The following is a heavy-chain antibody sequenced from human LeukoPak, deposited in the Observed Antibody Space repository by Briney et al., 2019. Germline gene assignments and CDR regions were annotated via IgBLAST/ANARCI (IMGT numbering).Heavy chain of an antibody. V-gene: IGHV4-4*02. D-gene: IGHD1-26*01. CDR2: IYHSGST. J-gene: IGHJ3*02. Sequence: PSETLSLTCAVSGGSISSSNWWSWVRQPPGKGLEWIGEIYHSGSTNYNPSLKSRVTISVDKSKNQFSLKLSSVTAADTAVYYCARDGWELLGGLDIWGQGTMVTVSS. CDR3: ARDGWELLGGLDI. CDR1: GGSISSSNW.